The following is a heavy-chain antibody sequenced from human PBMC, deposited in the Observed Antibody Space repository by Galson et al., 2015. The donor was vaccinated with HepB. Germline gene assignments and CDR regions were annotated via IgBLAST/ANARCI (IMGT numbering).Heavy chain of an antibody. CDR2: INHSGST. J-gene: IGHJ4*02. D-gene: IGHD3-3*01. Sequence: ETLSLTCAVYGGSFSGYYWSWIRQPPGKGLEWIGEINHSGSTNYNPSLKSRVTISVDTSKNQFSLKLSSVTAADTAVYYCARLQPPYYDFWSGYYTDYWGQGTLVTVSS. V-gene: IGHV4-34*01. CDR3: ARLQPPYYDFWSGYYTDY. CDR1: GGSFSGYY.